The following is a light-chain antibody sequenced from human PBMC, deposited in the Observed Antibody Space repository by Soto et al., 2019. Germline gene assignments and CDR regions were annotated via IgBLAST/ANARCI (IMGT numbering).Light chain of an antibody. V-gene: IGKV2-28*01. J-gene: IGKJ2*01. CDR3: MQSLETPRT. CDR1: QSLLHTKGYNY. Sequence: DIVMTQSPLSLPVTPGEPASISCGSSQSLLHTKGYNYLDWFLQRPGQSPQLLIYSGSTRASGVPDRFRGSGSGTDFTLKISRVEAEDVGVYYCMQSLETPRTFGQGTKLEIK. CDR2: SGS.